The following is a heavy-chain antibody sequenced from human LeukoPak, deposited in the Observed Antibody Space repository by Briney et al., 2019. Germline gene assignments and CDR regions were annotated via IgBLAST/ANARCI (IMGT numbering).Heavy chain of an antibody. CDR2: ISGSGGST. Sequence: PGGSLRLSCAASGVTFSSDAIGSVRQAPGKGLECGSAISGSGGSTYYADSVKGRFTISRDNSKNTLYLQMNSLRAEHTAVYYCAKTYYYDSSGYFYAFAIWGQGPMVTVSS. J-gene: IGHJ3*02. V-gene: IGHV3-23*01. D-gene: IGHD3-22*01. CDR1: GVTFSSDA. CDR3: AKTYYYDSSGYFYAFAI.